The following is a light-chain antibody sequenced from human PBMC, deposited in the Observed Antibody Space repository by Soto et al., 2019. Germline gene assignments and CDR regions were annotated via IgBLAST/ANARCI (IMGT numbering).Light chain of an antibody. CDR2: ETS. V-gene: IGLV2-23*01. CDR3: FSFTSTKTHV. Sequence: QSALTQPASVSGSPGQSVTISCTGTSSDFGRYKFVSWYQHHPGKVPKVIIDETSKRPSGVSDRFSGSKPGNTASLTISGLQAEDEADYYCFSFTSTKTHVFGSGTKVTVL. J-gene: IGLJ1*01. CDR1: SSDFGRYKF.